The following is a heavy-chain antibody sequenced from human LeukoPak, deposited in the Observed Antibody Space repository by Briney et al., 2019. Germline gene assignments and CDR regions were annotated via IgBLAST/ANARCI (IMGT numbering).Heavy chain of an antibody. Sequence: ASVKVSCKASGYTFTSYDINWVRQATGQGLEWMGWMNPNSGNTGYAQKFQGRVTMTRNTSISTAYMELSSLRSDDTAVYYCARDKYDFWSGMYYYYGMDVWGQGTTVTVSS. D-gene: IGHD3-3*01. V-gene: IGHV1-8*01. CDR1: GYTFTSYD. CDR3: ARDKYDFWSGMYYYYGMDV. J-gene: IGHJ6*02. CDR2: MNPNSGNT.